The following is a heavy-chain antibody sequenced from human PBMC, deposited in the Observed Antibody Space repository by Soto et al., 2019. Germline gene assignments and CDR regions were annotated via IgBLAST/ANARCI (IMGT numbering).Heavy chain of an antibody. D-gene: IGHD2-2*01. CDR2: IIPIPGTA. CDR3: ARSQGSSTSLEIYYYYYYGMDV. V-gene: IGHV1-69*01. J-gene: IGHJ6*02. Sequence: QVQLVQSGAEVKKPGSSVKVSCKASGGTFGSYAISWVRQAPGQGLEWMGGIIPIPGTANYAQKFQGRVRIAADESTSTADMELSSLRSEDTAVYYCARSQGSSTSLEIYYYYYYGMDVWGQGTTVTVSS. CDR1: GGTFGSYA.